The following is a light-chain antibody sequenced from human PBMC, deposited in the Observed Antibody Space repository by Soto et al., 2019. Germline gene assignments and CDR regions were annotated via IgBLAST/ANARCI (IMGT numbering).Light chain of an antibody. Sequence: QSVLTQPPSVSGAPGQRVTISCTGSSSNIGAGYDVHWYQQPPGTAPKLLIYGNSNRPSGVPDRFSGSKSGTSASLAITGLQAVDEADYYCQSYDSSLSGYVFGTGTKVTVL. CDR1: SSNIGAGYD. V-gene: IGLV1-40*01. CDR2: GNS. CDR3: QSYDSSLSGYV. J-gene: IGLJ1*01.